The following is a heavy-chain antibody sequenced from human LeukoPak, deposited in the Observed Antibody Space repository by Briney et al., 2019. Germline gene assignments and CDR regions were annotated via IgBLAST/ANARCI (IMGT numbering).Heavy chain of an antibody. Sequence: PGGSLRLSCVMSGFTFGNFGMHWVRQAPGKGLEWLAVIWNDENNKYYAESVKGRFTISRDNVKNTLYMPMNSLRAEDTAVYYCAKGTVLGTPFFDFWGQGTLVTVSS. V-gene: IGHV3-33*06. CDR2: IWNDENNK. CDR1: GFTFGNFG. D-gene: IGHD1/OR15-1a*01. J-gene: IGHJ4*02. CDR3: AKGTVLGTPFFDF.